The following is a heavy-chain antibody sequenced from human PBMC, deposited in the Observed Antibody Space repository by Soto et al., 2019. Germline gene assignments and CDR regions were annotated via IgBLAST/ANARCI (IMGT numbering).Heavy chain of an antibody. J-gene: IGHJ6*02. D-gene: IGHD3-10*01. CDR3: AKDRPWFGETNYGMDV. CDR1: GFTFSSYG. V-gene: IGHV3-30*18. Sequence: GGSLRLSCAASGFTFSSYGMHWVRQAPGKGLEWVAVISYDGSNKYYADSVKGRFTISRDNSKNTLYLQMNSLRAEDTAVYYCAKDRPWFGETNYGMDVWGQGTTVTVSS. CDR2: ISYDGSNK.